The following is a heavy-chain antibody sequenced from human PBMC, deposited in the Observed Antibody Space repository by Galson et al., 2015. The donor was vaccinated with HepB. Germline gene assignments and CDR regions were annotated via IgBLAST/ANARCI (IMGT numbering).Heavy chain of an antibody. CDR2: IYYSGST. CDR1: GGSISSGGYY. J-gene: IGHJ4*02. CDR3: ARVPMVRGVIMGVDY. V-gene: IGHV4-31*03. Sequence: TLSLTCTVSGGSISSGGYYWSWIRQHPGKGLEWIGYIYYSGSTYYNPSLKSRVTISVDTSKNQFSLKLSSVTAADTAVYYCARVPMVRGVIMGVDYWGQGTLVTVSS. D-gene: IGHD3-10*01.